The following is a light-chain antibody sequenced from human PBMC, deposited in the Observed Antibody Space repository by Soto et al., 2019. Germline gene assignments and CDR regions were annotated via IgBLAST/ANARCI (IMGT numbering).Light chain of an antibody. Sequence: MAPSPATVSVSPGAGASPCGRASQSVSSNYLAWCQQRPGQAPRLVIYGASTRAAGIPDRFSGSVSGTDFTLTLTRLETEESEVYFGQQWTGPPTTFGRGTRLEIK. J-gene: IGKJ5*01. V-gene: IGKV3-20*01. CDR3: QQWTGPPTT. CDR2: GAS. CDR1: QSVSSNY.